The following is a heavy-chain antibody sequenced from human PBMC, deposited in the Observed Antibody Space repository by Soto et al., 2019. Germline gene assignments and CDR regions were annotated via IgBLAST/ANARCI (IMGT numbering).Heavy chain of an antibody. CDR2: INWNGGST. CDR3: ARAGQFFDSSGYNSHPPPEY. V-gene: IGHV3-20*04. Sequence: EVQLVDSGGGVVRPGGSLRLSCAASGFTFDDYGMSWVRQAPGKGLEWVSGINWNGGSTGYADSVKGRFTISRDNAKNSLYLQMNSLRAEDTALYYCARAGQFFDSSGYNSHPPPEYWGQGTLVTVSS. CDR1: GFTFDDYG. J-gene: IGHJ4*02. D-gene: IGHD3-22*01.